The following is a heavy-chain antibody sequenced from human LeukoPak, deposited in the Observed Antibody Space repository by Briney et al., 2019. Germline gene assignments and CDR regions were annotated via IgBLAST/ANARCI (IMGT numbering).Heavy chain of an antibody. V-gene: IGHV4-34*01. CDR1: GGSFSGYY. Sequence: SETLSLTCAVYGGSFSGYYWSWIRQPPGKGLEWIGEINHSGSTNYNPSLKNRVTISVDTSKNQFSLKLSSVTAADTAVYYCARGRGLGDCYEFDYWGQGTLVAVSS. J-gene: IGHJ4*02. D-gene: IGHD2-21*02. CDR3: ARGRGLGDCYEFDY. CDR2: INHSGST.